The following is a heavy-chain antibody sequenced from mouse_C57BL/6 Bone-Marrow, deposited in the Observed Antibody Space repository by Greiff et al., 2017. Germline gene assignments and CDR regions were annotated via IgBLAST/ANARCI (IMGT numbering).Heavy chain of an antibody. D-gene: IGHD1-1*01. J-gene: IGHJ2*01. V-gene: IGHV3-5*01. CDR1: GISITPGNYR. CDR3: ARDGGYYGHFDY. CDR2: IYYSGTI. Sequence: DVKLQESGPGLVKPSQTVFLTCTVTGISITPGNYRWSWIRQFPGNKLEWIGYIYYSGTITYNPSLTSRTTITRDTPKNQFFLEMNSLTAEDTATYYCARDGGYYGHFDYWGQGTTLTVSS.